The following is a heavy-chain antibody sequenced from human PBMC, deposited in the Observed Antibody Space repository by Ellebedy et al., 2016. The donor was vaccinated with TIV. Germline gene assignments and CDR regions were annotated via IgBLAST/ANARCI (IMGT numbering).Heavy chain of an antibody. V-gene: IGHV1-18*01. CDR1: GYTFTSYG. J-gene: IGHJ3*02. CDR2: ISASNGRT. CDR3: ATDLRYCTNGVCFKRYDAFDI. Sequence: AASVKVSCKASGYTFTSYGITWARQAPGQGPEWMGWISASNGRTTYAQKFQGRVTMTEDTSTDTAYMELSSLRSEDTAVYYCATDLRYCTNGVCFKRYDAFDIWGQGTMVTVSS. D-gene: IGHD2-8*01.